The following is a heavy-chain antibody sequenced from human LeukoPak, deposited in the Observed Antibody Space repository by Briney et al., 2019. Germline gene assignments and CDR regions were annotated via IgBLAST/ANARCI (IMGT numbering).Heavy chain of an antibody. Sequence: PGGSLRLSCAASGFTFSSYAMSWVRQAPGKGLEWVSSISSSSSYIYYADSVKGRFTISRDNAKNSLYLQMNSLRAEDTAVYYCAREGYSGYGFAFDIWGQGTMVTVSS. CDR1: GFTFSSYA. D-gene: IGHD5-12*01. V-gene: IGHV3-21*01. CDR3: AREGYSGYGFAFDI. CDR2: ISSSSSYI. J-gene: IGHJ3*02.